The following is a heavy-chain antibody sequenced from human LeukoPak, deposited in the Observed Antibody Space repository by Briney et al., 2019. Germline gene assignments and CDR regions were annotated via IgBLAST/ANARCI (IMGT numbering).Heavy chain of an antibody. Sequence: SETLSLTCTVSGGSISSSSYYWGWIRQPPGKGLEWIGSIYYSGSTYYNPSLKSRVTISVDTSKNQFSLKLSSVTAADTAVYYCARGGGYCSSTSCPVDYWGQGTLVTVSS. D-gene: IGHD2-2*03. J-gene: IGHJ4*02. CDR1: GGSISSSSYY. CDR2: IYYSGST. CDR3: ARGGGYCSSTSCPVDY. V-gene: IGHV4-39*01.